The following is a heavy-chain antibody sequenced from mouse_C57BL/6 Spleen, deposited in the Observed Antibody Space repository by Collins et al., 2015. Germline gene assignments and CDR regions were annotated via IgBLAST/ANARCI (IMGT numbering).Heavy chain of an antibody. CDR2: INPSNGGT. V-gene: IGHV1-53*01. J-gene: IGHJ1*03. CDR3: ARFYYGSSSSYWYFDV. CDR1: GYTFTSYW. D-gene: IGHD1-1*01. Sequence: QVQLQQPGTELVKPGASVKLSCKASGYTFTSYWMHWVKQRPGQGLEWIGNINPSNGGTNYNEKFKSKATLTVDKSSSTAYMQLSSLTSEDSAVYYCARFYYGSSSSYWYFDVWGTGTTVTVSS.